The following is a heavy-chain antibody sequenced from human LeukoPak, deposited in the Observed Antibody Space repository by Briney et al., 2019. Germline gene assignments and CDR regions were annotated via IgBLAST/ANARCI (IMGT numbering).Heavy chain of an antibody. V-gene: IGHV3-30-3*01. Sequence: PGGSLRLSCAASGFTFSSYAMHWVRQAPGKGLEWVAVISYDGSNKYYADSVKGRFTISRDNSKNTLYLQMNSLRAEDTAVYYCARDQGGAARRLGYFDLWGRGTLVTVSS. CDR2: ISYDGSNK. D-gene: IGHD6-6*01. J-gene: IGHJ2*01. CDR1: GFTFSSYA. CDR3: ARDQGGAARRLGYFDL.